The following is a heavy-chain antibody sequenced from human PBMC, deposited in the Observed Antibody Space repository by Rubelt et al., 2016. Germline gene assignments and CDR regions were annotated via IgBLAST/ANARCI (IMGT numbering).Heavy chain of an antibody. CDR1: GGSISTTSYY. V-gene: IGHV4-39*07. J-gene: IGHJ5*02. D-gene: IGHD4-23*01. CDR2: ISHSGSA. Sequence: QVQLQQWGAGLLKPSETLSLTCTVSGGSISTTSYYWGWIRQPPGKGLEWIGSISHSGSAYYNPSLKSRVTISVDTSENQFSLRLISVTAADTAVHYCARDVRWSWHFDLWGQGTLVTVSS. CDR3: ARDVRWSWHFDL.